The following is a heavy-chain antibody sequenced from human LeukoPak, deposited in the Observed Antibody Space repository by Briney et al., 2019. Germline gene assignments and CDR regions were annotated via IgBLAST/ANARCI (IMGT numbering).Heavy chain of an antibody. V-gene: IGHV1-24*01. CDR3: ATRKPYYYDSSGYYSAFDI. CDR2: FDPEDGET. J-gene: IGHJ3*02. Sequence: ASVTVSCKVSGYTLTELSMHWVRQAPGKGLEWMGGFDPEDGETIYAQKFQGRVTMTEDTSTDTAYMELSSLRSEDTAVYYCATRKPYYYDSSGYYSAFDIWGQGTMVTVSS. CDR1: GYTLTELS. D-gene: IGHD3-22*01.